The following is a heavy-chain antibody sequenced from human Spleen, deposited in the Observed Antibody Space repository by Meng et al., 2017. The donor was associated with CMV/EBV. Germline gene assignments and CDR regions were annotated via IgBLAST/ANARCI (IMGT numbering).Heavy chain of an antibody. J-gene: IGHJ6*02. V-gene: IGHV3-48*03. Sequence: GGSLRLSCVASGFTLSRYEMNWVRQAPGKGLEWVSYISSSSSTIYYADSVKGRFTISRDNAKNSLYLQMNSLRVEDTAVYYCANPILSGSMDVWGQGTTVTVSS. CDR1: GFTLSRYE. CDR3: ANPILSGSMDV. CDR2: ISSSSSTI. D-gene: IGHD2-21*01.